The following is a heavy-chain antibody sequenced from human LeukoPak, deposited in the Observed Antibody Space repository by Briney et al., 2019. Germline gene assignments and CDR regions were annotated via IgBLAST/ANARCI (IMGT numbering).Heavy chain of an antibody. V-gene: IGHV1-24*01. J-gene: IGHJ4*02. D-gene: IGHD3-22*01. CDR1: GYTLTELS. CDR2: FDPEDGET. Sequence: ASVKVSCKVSGYTLTELSMHWVRQAPGKGLEWMGGFDPEDGETIYAQKFRGRVTMTEDTSTDTAYMELSSLRSEDTAVYYCATDLSGYHDSSGYYGPFGYWGQGTLVTVSS. CDR3: ATDLSGYHDSSGYYGPFGY.